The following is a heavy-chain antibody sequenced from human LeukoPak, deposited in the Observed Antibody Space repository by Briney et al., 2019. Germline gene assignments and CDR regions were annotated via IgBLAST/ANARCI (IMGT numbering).Heavy chain of an antibody. Sequence: ASVKVSCKASGYTFTGYYMHWVRQAPGQGLEWMGRINPNSGGTNYAQKFQGRVTMTRDTSISTAYMELSRLRSDDTAVYYCARDHEGAGYSYGNSYYYYYMDVWGKGTTVTVSS. V-gene: IGHV1-2*06. CDR1: GYTFTGYY. J-gene: IGHJ6*03. D-gene: IGHD5-18*01. CDR3: ARDHEGAGYSYGNSYYYYYMDV. CDR2: INPNSGGT.